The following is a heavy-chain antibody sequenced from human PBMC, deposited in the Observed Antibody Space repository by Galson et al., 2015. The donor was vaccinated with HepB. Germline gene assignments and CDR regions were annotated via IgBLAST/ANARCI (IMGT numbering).Heavy chain of an antibody. V-gene: IGHV3-33*01. J-gene: IGHJ4*02. D-gene: IGHD2-21*02. CDR1: GFTFSSYG. Sequence: SLRLSSAASGFTFSSYGMHWARQAPGKGLEWVAVIWYDGTNKYYADSVKGRFTISRDNSKNTVYLQMNSLRAEDTAMYYCARGPHIVVVTAPDYWGQGTLVTVSS. CDR3: ARGPHIVVVTAPDY. CDR2: IWYDGTNK.